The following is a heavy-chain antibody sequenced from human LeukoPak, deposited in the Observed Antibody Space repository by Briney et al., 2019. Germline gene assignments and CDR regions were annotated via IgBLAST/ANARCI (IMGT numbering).Heavy chain of an antibody. D-gene: IGHD2-15*01. J-gene: IGHJ4*02. Sequence: DSVQGRFTISRDNSKNTLSLQMNSLRAADTAVYYCARGPRPDTVVVVAATPDFDYWGQGTLVTVSS. V-gene: IGHV3-30*07. CDR3: ARGPRPDTVVVVAATPDFDY.